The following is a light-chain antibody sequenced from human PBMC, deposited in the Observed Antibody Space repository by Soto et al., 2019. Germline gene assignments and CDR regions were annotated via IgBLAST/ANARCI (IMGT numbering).Light chain of an antibody. CDR1: QGISDY. Sequence: DIQMTQSPSSLSASVGDSVTITCRASQGISDYLAWYQQKPGKIPKLLIYGASTLQSGVPSRFSGSGSGTDFTLTISSLQPEDVATYYCQKYNTAPIFTFGPGTKVDIK. J-gene: IGKJ3*01. CDR3: QKYNTAPIFT. V-gene: IGKV1-27*01. CDR2: GAS.